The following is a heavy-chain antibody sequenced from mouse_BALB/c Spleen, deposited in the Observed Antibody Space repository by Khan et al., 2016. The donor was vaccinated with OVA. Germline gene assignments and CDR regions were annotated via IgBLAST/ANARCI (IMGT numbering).Heavy chain of an antibody. CDR1: GYSITSGYF. J-gene: IGHJ3*01. CDR3: ARGGSSGPAWFPY. Sequence: EVQLQESGPGLVKPSQSLSLTCSVTGYSITSGYFWNWIRQFPGNKLEWMGYIRYDGNSNYNPSLKNRISITRDTSKNQFFLKLTSVTPADTATYYCARGGSSGPAWFPYWGQGTLVTVSA. V-gene: IGHV3-6*02. CDR2: IRYDGNS. D-gene: IGHD3-1*01.